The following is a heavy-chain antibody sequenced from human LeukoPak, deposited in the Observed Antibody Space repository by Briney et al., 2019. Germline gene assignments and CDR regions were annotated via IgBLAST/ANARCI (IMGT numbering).Heavy chain of an antibody. J-gene: IGHJ5*02. D-gene: IGHD2-2*02. CDR1: GFTFSSYS. CDR3: ARQGADFVVVPAAIRVDP. CDR2: ISSSSSYI. V-gene: IGHV3-21*01. Sequence: GGSLRLSCAASGFTFSSYSMNWVRQAPGKGLEWVSSISSSSSYIYYADSVKGRFTISRDNAKNSLYLQMNSLRAEDTAVYYCARQGADFVVVPAAIRVDPWGQGTLVTVSS.